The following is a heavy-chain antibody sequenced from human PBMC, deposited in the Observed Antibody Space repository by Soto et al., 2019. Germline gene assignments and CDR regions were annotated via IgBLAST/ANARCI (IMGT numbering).Heavy chain of an antibody. V-gene: IGHV5-10-1*01. CDR1: GYSFTSYW. CDR2: IDPSDSYT. CDR3: ARLDTAMASYYYYGMDV. D-gene: IGHD5-18*01. J-gene: IGHJ6*02. Sequence: GESLKISCKGSGYSFTSYWISWVRQMPGKGLEWMGRIDPSDSYTNYSPSFQGHVTISADKSISTAYLQWSSLKASDTAMYYCARLDTAMASYYYYGMDVWGQGTTVTVSS.